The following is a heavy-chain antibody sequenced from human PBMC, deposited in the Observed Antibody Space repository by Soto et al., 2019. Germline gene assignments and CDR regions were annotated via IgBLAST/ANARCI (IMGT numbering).Heavy chain of an antibody. CDR3: ARLPLVLIMSDHGTYYYYYGMDV. D-gene: IGHD1-1*01. CDR1: GGSFSGYY. V-gene: IGHV4-34*01. J-gene: IGHJ6*02. Sequence: SETLSLTCAVYGGSFSGYYWSWIRQPPGKGLEWIGEINHSGSTNHNPSLKSRVTISVDTSKNQFSLKLSSVTAADTAVYYCARLPLVLIMSDHGTYYYYYGMDVWGQGTTVTVSS. CDR2: INHSGST.